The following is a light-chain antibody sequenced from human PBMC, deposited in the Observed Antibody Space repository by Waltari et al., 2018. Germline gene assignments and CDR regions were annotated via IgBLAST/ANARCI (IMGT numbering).Light chain of an antibody. CDR2: EFN. V-gene: IGLV2-23*02. CDR3: CSYAGSGIYV. J-gene: IGLJ1*01. Sequence: QSALTQPASVSGSPGQSITISCSGTSSDVGSYNLVSWFQQYPDKAPKLIIFEFNKRPSGVSNRFSGSKSGNTASLTISGLQAEDEADYYCCSYAGSGIYVFGTGAKVTVL. CDR1: SSDVGSYNL.